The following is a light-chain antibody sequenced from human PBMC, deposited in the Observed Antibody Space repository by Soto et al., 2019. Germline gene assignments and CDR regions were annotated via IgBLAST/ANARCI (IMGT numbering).Light chain of an antibody. CDR3: QQYTRAPLT. V-gene: IGKV3-20*01. CDR1: QSVTDNY. J-gene: IGKJ1*01. CDR2: GAS. Sequence: EIVLTQSPATLSLSPGERATLSCRASQSVTDNYLAWYQQKPGQAPRLVISGASNRTSGIPDRFSAGGSGTDFTLTISRLEPEDFAVYYCQQYTRAPLTFGQGTKVEIK.